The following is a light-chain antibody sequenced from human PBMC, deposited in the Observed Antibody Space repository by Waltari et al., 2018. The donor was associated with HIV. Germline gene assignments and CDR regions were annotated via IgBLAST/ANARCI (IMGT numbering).Light chain of an antibody. CDR1: SSDVGGYNY. J-gene: IGLJ3*02. CDR2: EVS. CDR3: SSYTSSSTWV. V-gene: IGLV2-14*01. Sequence: QSALTQPAAVSGSPGQSITISCTGTSSDVGGYNYVSCYQQHPGKAPKLMIYEVSNRPSAVSNRFSGSKSGSTASLTISGLQAEHEADYYCSSYTSSSTWVFGGGTKLTVL.